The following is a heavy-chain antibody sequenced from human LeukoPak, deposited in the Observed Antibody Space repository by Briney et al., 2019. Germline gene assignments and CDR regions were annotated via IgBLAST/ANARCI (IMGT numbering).Heavy chain of an antibody. CDR3: ARAGYDSSGYHTGY. Sequence: ASVNVSCKASGYTFTNYGITWVRQAPGQGLEWMGWISAYNGNTNYAQKLQGRVTMTTDTSTSTAYMELRSLRSDDTAVYYCARAGYDSSGYHTGYWGQGTLVTVSS. V-gene: IGHV1-18*01. CDR1: GYTFTNYG. J-gene: IGHJ4*02. D-gene: IGHD3-22*01. CDR2: ISAYNGNT.